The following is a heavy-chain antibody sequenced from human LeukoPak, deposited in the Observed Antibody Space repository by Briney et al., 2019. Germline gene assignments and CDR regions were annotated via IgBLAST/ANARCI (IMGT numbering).Heavy chain of an antibody. J-gene: IGHJ4*02. CDR3: ARRYSYGSFDY. V-gene: IGHV3-53*01. Sequence: GGSLRLSCAASGFTVSSTYMNWVRQAPGKGLEWVSVIYSGGGTYYADSVKGRFTISRDNSKNMLYLQMNSLRAEDTAVYYCARRYSYGSFDYWGQGTLVTVSS. CDR1: GFTVSSTY. D-gene: IGHD5-18*01. CDR2: IYSGGGT.